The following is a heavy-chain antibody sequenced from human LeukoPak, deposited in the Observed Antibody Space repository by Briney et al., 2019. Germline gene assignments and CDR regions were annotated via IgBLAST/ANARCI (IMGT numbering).Heavy chain of an antibody. CDR2: IYYSGST. J-gene: IGHJ4*02. D-gene: IGHD3-22*01. Sequence: PSETLSLTCTVSGGSISSYYWSWIRQPPGKGLEWIGYIYYSGSTNYNPSLKSRVTISVDTSKNQFSLKLSSVIAADTAVYYCATSSPDYYDSSGYSGLLDYWGQGTLVTVSS. CDR1: GGSISSYY. CDR3: ATSSPDYYDSSGYSGLLDY. V-gene: IGHV4-59*01.